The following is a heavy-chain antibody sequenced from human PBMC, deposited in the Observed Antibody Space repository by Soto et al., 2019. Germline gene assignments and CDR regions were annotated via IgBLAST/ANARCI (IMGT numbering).Heavy chain of an antibody. CDR3: AGDPYYYGSAF. J-gene: IGHJ4*02. CDR1: GFRFSDHY. Sequence: QVQLVESGGGLVEPGGSLRLSCAASGFRFSDHYMTWIRQAPGKGLEWVSKIISSGTTMYYADSVKGRFTVSRDNAQNSLYLQMNSLRAEDTAVYYCAGDPYYYGSAFWGQGTLVTVSS. CDR2: IISSGTTM. V-gene: IGHV3-11*01. D-gene: IGHD3-10*01.